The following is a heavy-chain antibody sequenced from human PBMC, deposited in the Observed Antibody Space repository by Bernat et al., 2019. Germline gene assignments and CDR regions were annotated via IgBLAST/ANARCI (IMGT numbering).Heavy chain of an antibody. D-gene: IGHD6-6*01. V-gene: IGHV3-30*18. CDR3: AKGSGRSSSSGGIDY. CDR2: ISYDGINK. CDR1: GFTFSTYA. J-gene: IGHJ4*02. Sequence: QVQLVESGGGVVQPGRSLRLSCAASGFTFSTYAIHWVRQAPGKGLKWVAVISYDGINKYYADSVKARFTISRDNSNNTVYLQMNSLRPEDTAVYYGAKGSGRSSSSGGIDYWGQGTLVTVSS.